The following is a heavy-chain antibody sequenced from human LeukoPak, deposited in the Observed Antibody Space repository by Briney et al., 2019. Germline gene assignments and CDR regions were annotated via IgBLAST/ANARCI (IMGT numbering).Heavy chain of an antibody. CDR3: ARGLAPTGGYYEGGYFYFDY. CDR2: INHSGST. J-gene: IGHJ4*01. D-gene: IGHD3-22*01. V-gene: IGHV4-34*01. Sequence: SKTLSLTCAVYGGSFSGYYWTWIRQLPGKGLEWIGHINHSGSTNHNPSLKSRVTISLHSSNNQFSLEVTSVTAADTGLYYCARGLAPTGGYYEGGYFYFDYWGQGLLVTVSS. CDR1: GGSFSGYY.